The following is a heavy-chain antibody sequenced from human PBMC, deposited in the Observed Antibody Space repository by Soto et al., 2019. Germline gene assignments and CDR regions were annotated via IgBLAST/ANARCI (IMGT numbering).Heavy chain of an antibody. CDR3: AHHPYCGLGSYSFDY. CDR2: IYWDDDK. V-gene: IGHV2-5*02. CDR1: GFSLTTSGVG. Sequence: QITLKESGPTLVSPTQTLTLTCTVSGFSLTTSGVGVGWIRQPPGKALEWLAVIYWDDDKRYSSSLKTRLTITKDTSKNQVVLTMTNMDPVDTATYDCAHHPYCGLGSYSFDYWGQGTLVTVSS. D-gene: IGHD3-10*01. J-gene: IGHJ4*02.